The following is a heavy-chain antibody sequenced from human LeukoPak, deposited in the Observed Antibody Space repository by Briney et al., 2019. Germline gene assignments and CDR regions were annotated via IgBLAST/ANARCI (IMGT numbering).Heavy chain of an antibody. Sequence: PSETLSLTCTVSGGSIISSTYFWGWIRQPPGKGLEWIRNIYYSGITYYNPSLKSRVTISVDTSKSQFSLKLSSVTAADTAVYYCARDTHMDVWGKGTTVTVSS. CDR2: IYYSGIT. CDR1: GGSIISSTYF. CDR3: ARDTHMDV. V-gene: IGHV4-39*07. J-gene: IGHJ6*03.